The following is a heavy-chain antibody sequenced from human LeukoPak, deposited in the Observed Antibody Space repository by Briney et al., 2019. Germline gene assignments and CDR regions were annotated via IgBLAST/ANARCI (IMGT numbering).Heavy chain of an antibody. CDR3: AKPTSLKDANYGLTVTNY. J-gene: IGHJ4*02. CDR1: GFNFSACG. CDR2: IRYDGNIK. D-gene: IGHD3-10*01. Sequence: PGGSLRLSCAASGFNFSACGMHWVRQAPGKGLEWVAFIRYDGNIKYYADSVKGRFTISRDNSKNTLDLQMNGLRVEDTAVYYCAKPTSLKDANYGLTVTNYWGQGILVTVSS. V-gene: IGHV3-30*02.